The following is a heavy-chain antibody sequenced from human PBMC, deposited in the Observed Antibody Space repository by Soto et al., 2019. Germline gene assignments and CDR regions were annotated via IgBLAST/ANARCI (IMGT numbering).Heavy chain of an antibody. CDR2: IIPMFGTA. Sequence: QVHLVQSGAEVKKPGSSVKVSCTASGGTFGSYTVTWVRQAPGQGLEWMGEIIPMFGTASYAQKFQGRVTLTADNSTTTAHMGLSSLSSDDTAVCFCARQKAMPPHFYSGMDVWGQGTTVTVSS. J-gene: IGHJ6*02. V-gene: IGHV1-69*06. CDR1: GGTFGSYT. CDR3: ARQKAMPPHFYSGMDV. D-gene: IGHD2-2*01.